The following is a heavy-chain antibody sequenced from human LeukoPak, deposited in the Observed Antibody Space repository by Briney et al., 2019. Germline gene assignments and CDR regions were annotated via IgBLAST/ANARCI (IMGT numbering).Heavy chain of an antibody. CDR2: IKQDGSEK. CDR1: GFTFSSYW. Sequence: GGSLRLSCAASGFTFSSYWMSWVRQAPGKGLEWVANIKQDGSEKYYVDSVKGRFTISRDNAKNSLCLQMNSLRAEDTAVYYCAREDSTYYMDVWGKGTTVTVSS. V-gene: IGHV3-7*01. CDR3: AREDSTYYMDV. J-gene: IGHJ6*03.